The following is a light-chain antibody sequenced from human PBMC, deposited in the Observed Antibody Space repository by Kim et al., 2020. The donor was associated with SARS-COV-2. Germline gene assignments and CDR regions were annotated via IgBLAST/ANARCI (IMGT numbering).Light chain of an antibody. J-gene: IGKJ5*01. CDR2: LAS. V-gene: IGKV3-20*01. CDR3: QQYGSPQIT. CDR1: QSVSSNY. Sequence: SPGERAPLACRASQSVSSNYLAWYQQKPGQAPRLLIYLASSRASGIPDRFSGSGSGTDFTLTIRRLEPEDFAVYYCQQYGSPQITFGKGTRLEIK.